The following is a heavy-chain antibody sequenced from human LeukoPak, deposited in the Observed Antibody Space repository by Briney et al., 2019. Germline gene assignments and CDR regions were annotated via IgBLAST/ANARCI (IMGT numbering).Heavy chain of an antibody. CDR3: ARDSEYYDFWSGYYTPDY. D-gene: IGHD3-3*01. CDR2: ISYDGSNK. J-gene: IGHJ4*02. Sequence: GGSLRLSCAASGFTFSSYGMHWVRQAPGKGLEWVAVISYDGSNKYYADSVKGRFTISRDNSKRTLYLQMNSLRAEDTAVYYCARDSEYYDFWSGYYTPDYWGQGTLVTVSS. CDR1: GFTFSSYG. V-gene: IGHV3-30*19.